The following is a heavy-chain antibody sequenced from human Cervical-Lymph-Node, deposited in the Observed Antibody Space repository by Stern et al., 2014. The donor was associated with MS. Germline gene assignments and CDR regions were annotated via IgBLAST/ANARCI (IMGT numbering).Heavy chain of an antibody. Sequence: QVQLQESGPGLVKPSETLSLTCSVSGGSISSYYWNWIRQPPGKGLEWIANVHYSGTTNYNPSLKSRVTILLDTSLNNNSLKLTSVTAADTAVYYCAGSGTYYPDYWGQGILVTVSS. CDR3: AGSGTYYPDY. V-gene: IGHV4-59*08. D-gene: IGHD3-3*01. CDR2: VHYSGTT. CDR1: GGSISSYY. J-gene: IGHJ4*02.